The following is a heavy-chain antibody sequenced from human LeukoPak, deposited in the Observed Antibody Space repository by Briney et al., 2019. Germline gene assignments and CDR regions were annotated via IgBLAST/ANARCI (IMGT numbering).Heavy chain of an antibody. Sequence: RASETLSLTCTVSGGSIISNSYFWSWIRQPPGKGLEWIGRIYSSGSTNYNPSLESRVTISVDTSKNQFSLKLSSVTAADTAVYYCARYDYTFLYDTFDVWGQGTMVTVS. V-gene: IGHV4-61*02. CDR1: GGSIISNSYF. CDR2: IYSSGST. CDR3: ARYDYTFLYDTFDV. D-gene: IGHD4-11*01. J-gene: IGHJ3*01.